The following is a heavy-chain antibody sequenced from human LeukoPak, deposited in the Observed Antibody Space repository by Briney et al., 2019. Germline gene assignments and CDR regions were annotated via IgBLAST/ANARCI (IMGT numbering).Heavy chain of an antibody. CDR3: ATNPMTGYHLGDYYYFYMAV. CDR2: ILPAFGTV. D-gene: IGHD1-20*01. Sequence: SVKVSCKASGVTFSSYAISWVRQAPGQGLGWIGGILPAFGTVNSAQKFQGRVTITKEDSTTTAYMELSSLRSEDTAVYYCATNPMTGYHLGDYYYFYMAVWGKGTTVTVS. V-gene: IGHV1-69*05. J-gene: IGHJ6*03. CDR1: GVTFSSYA.